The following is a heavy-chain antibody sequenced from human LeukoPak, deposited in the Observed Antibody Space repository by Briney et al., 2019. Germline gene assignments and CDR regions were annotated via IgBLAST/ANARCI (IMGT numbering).Heavy chain of an antibody. CDR2: IYYSGST. CDR1: GGSISSYY. Sequence: PSETLSLTCTVSGGSISSYYWSWIRQPPGKGQEWIGYIYYSGSTNYNPSLKSRVTISVDTSKNQFSLKLSSVTAADTAVYYCARDSYRYYYDSSGFDYWGQGTLVTVSS. D-gene: IGHD3-22*01. CDR3: ARDSYRYYYDSSGFDY. J-gene: IGHJ4*02. V-gene: IGHV4-59*01.